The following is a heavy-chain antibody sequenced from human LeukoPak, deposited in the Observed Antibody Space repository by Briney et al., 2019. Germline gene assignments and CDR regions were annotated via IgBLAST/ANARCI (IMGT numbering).Heavy chain of an antibody. CDR3: ARDGTKLPWFGEVRITRYYSYYMDV. V-gene: IGHV1-18*01. CDR1: GYTFTSYG. Sequence: ASVKVSCKASGYTFTSYGICWVRQAPGQGLEWMGWISTYNGKTKYAEKFQGRVTMTTDTSTSTAYMEVRSLRSDDTAVYYCARDGTKLPWFGEVRITRYYSYYMDVWGKGTTVTISS. CDR2: ISTYNGKT. J-gene: IGHJ6*03. D-gene: IGHD3-10*01.